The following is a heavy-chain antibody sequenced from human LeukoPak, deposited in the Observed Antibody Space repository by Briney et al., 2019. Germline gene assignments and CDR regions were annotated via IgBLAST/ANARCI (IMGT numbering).Heavy chain of an antibody. CDR2: IYHSGST. Sequence: PSETLSLTCAVSGGSISSSNWWSWVRQPPGKGLEWIGEIYHSGSTNYNPSLKSRATISVDKSKNQFSLKLSSVTAADTAVYYCARSSDLYAGYSSSWYFDYWGQGTLVTVSS. V-gene: IGHV4-4*02. CDR3: ARSSDLYAGYSSSWYFDY. CDR1: GGSISSSNW. D-gene: IGHD6-13*01. J-gene: IGHJ4*02.